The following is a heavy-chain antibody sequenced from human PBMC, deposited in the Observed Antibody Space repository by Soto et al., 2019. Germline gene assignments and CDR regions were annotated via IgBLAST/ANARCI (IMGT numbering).Heavy chain of an antibody. Sequence: PSETLSLTCAVYGGSFRGYYWSWIRQPPGKGLEWIGEINHSGSTNYNPSLKSRVTISVDTSKNQFSLKLSSVTAADTAVYYCARGNQYYYGSGSYYNNWFDPWGQGTLVTVSS. J-gene: IGHJ5*02. V-gene: IGHV4-34*01. CDR3: ARGNQYYYGSGSYYNNWFDP. CDR2: INHSGST. CDR1: GGSFRGYY. D-gene: IGHD3-10*01.